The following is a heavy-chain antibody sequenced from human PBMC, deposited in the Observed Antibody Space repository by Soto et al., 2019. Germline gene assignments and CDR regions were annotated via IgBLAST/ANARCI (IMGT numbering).Heavy chain of an antibody. V-gene: IGHV3-30*18. D-gene: IGHD3-16*01. CDR1: GFTFSSYG. CDR3: AKDSVWDYYFHY. Sequence: QVQLVESGGGVVQPGRSLRLSCAASGFTFSSYGMHWVRQAPGKGLEWVAVISYDGSNKYYADSVKGRFTISRDNSKNPLYLQMNSLRAEDTAVYYCAKDSVWDYYFHYWGQGTLVTVSS. CDR2: ISYDGSNK. J-gene: IGHJ4*02.